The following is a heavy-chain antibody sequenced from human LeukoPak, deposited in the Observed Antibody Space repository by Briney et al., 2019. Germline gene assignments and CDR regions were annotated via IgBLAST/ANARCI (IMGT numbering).Heavy chain of an antibody. CDR2: INHSGST. CDR3: ARVLETFEYYYYYYYIDV. D-gene: IGHD2/OR15-2a*01. V-gene: IGHV4-34*01. J-gene: IGHJ6*03. CDR1: GGSFSGYY. Sequence: SETLSLTCAVYGGSFSGYYWSWIRQPPGKGLEWIGEINHSGSTNYNPSLKSGGTISVDTSKNQFSLKLSSVTAADTAVYYCARVLETFEYYYYYYYIDVWGKGTTVTISS.